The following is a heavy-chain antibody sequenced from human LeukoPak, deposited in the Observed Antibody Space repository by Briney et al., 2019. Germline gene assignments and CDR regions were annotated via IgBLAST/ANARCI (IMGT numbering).Heavy chain of an antibody. CDR2: MNPNSGNT. CDR3: ARDMLISSSVSFDP. CDR1: RYTFTSYD. V-gene: IGHV1-8*01. D-gene: IGHD6-6*01. J-gene: IGHJ5*02. Sequence: ASVKVSCKASRYTFTSYDINWVRQATGQGLEWMGWMNPNSGNTYYALKFQGRVTMTRNTSISTAYMELSSLRSEDTAVYYCARDMLISSSVSFDPWGQGTLVTVSS.